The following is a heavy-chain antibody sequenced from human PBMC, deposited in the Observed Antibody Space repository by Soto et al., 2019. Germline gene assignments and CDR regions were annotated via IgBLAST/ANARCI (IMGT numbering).Heavy chain of an antibody. CDR3: ARGPVIDS. CDR1: GGSITIGGYC. V-gene: IGHV4-30-2*01. Sequence: PSETLSLTCTVSGGSITIGGYCWSWIRQPPGQGLEWIGYICHSGNTYYNPSLMSRVTISVDTSKKQFSLKLTSVTAADTAVYSCARGPVIDSWGQGTLVTVSS. CDR2: ICHSGNT. D-gene: IGHD4-17*01. J-gene: IGHJ4*02.